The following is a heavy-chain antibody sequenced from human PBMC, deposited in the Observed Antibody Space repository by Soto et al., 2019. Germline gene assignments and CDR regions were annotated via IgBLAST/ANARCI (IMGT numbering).Heavy chain of an antibody. J-gene: IGHJ6*02. CDR3: ARGTRDYGDYGYYYYGMDV. CDR2: IWYDGSNK. V-gene: IGHV3-33*01. D-gene: IGHD4-17*01. CDR1: GFTFSSYG. Sequence: QVQLVESGGGVVQPGRSLRLSCAASGFTFSSYGMHWVRQAPGKGLEWVAVIWYDGSNKYYADSVKGRFTISRDNSKNTLYLQMNSLRAEDTAVYYCARGTRDYGDYGYYYYGMDVWGQGTTVTVSS.